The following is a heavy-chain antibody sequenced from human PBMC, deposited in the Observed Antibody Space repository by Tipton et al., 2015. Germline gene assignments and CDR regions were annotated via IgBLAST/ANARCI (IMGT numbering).Heavy chain of an antibody. CDR2: IYYSGST. D-gene: IGHD3-16*01. V-gene: IGHV4-61*01. J-gene: IGHJ6*02. CDR1: GGSVTGGTYY. CDR3: ARDLRGDYYGMDA. Sequence: TLSLTCTVSGGSVTGGTYYWSWIRQPPGKGLEWIGYIYYSGSTNYNPSLKSRVTISVDTSKNQFSLKLSSVTAADTAVYYCARDLRGDYYGMDAWGQGTTVTVSS.